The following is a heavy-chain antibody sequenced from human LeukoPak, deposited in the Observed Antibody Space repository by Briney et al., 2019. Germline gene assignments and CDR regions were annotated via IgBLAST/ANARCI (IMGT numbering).Heavy chain of an antibody. V-gene: IGHV1-69*05. J-gene: IGHJ4*02. D-gene: IGHD4-11*01. CDR1: GGTFSSYA. Sequence: SVKVSCKASGGTFSSYAISWVRQAPGQGLEWMGRIITIVGTANYAQKFQGRVTITTDESTSTAYMELSSLRSEDTAVYYCAGATTVTTHFDYWGQGTLVTVSS. CDR3: AGATTVTTHFDY. CDR2: IITIVGTA.